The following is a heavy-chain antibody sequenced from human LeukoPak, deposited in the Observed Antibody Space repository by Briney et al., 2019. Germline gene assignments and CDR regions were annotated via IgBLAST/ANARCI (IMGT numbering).Heavy chain of an antibody. CDR2: TYYRSKWYN. V-gene: IGHV6-1*01. CDR3: SRSDGASDFDY. CDR1: GDSVSSNRAP. D-gene: IGHD5-24*01. Sequence: SQTLSLTCAISGDSVSSNRAPWTWIRQSPPRGLEWLGRTYYRSKWYNDYAVSLKSRISINPDTSKNQFSLQLNSVTPEDTAVYYCSRSDGASDFDYWGQGTLVTVSS. J-gene: IGHJ4*02.